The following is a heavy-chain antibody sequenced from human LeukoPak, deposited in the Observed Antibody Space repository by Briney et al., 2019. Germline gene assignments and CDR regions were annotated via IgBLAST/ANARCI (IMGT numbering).Heavy chain of an antibody. J-gene: IGHJ4*02. D-gene: IGHD3-16*02. Sequence: SETLSLTCTVSGGSISSSSYYWGWIRQPPGKGLEWIGSIYYSGSTYYNPSLKSRVTISVDTSKNQFSLKLSSVTAADTAVYYCARGARLGELSFHDYWGQGTLVTVSS. V-gene: IGHV4-39*07. CDR1: GGSISSSSYY. CDR3: ARGARLGELSFHDY. CDR2: IYYSGST.